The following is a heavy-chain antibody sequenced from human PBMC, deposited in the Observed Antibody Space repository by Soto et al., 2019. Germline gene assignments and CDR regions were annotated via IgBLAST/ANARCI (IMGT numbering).Heavy chain of an antibody. D-gene: IGHD2-21*01. J-gene: IGHJ1*01. Sequence: QVQLQQWGAGLLKPSETLSLTCAVYGGSFSGYYWSWIRQPPGKGLEWIGEINHSGSTNYNPSLKSRVTISVDTSKNQCSLKLISVTAADTAGYYCARHRYCGGDCYSPEYFQHWGQVTLVTVSA. V-gene: IGHV4-34*01. CDR2: INHSGST. CDR1: GGSFSGYY. CDR3: ARHRYCGGDCYSPEYFQH.